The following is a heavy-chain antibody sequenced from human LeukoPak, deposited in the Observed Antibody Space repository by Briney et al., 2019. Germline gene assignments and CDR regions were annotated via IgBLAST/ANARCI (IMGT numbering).Heavy chain of an antibody. CDR2: INPSGST. Sequence: SETLSLTCAVYGASFSGSYWSWIRQPPGKGLEWIGEINPSGSTNYNPSLKSRVTISVDTSKNQVSLRLTSVTAADTAVYYCARGPYYYGLNWGQGTLVTVSS. V-gene: IGHV4-34*01. J-gene: IGHJ4*02. CDR3: ARGPYYYGLN. D-gene: IGHD3-10*01. CDR1: GASFSGSY.